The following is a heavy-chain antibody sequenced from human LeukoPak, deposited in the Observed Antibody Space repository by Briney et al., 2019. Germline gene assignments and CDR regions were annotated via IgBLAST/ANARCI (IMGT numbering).Heavy chain of an antibody. V-gene: IGHV1-46*01. CDR3: ARGGFTTMVRGVIITLDAFDI. Sequence: GASVKVSCKASGYSFTNYYLHWVRQAPGQGFEWMGIINPGGGTTTYAQKFQGRATMTRDTSTSTVYMELSSLRSEDTAVYYCARGGFTTMVRGVIITLDAFDIWGQGTMVTVSS. J-gene: IGHJ3*02. CDR1: GYSFTNYY. CDR2: INPGGGTT. D-gene: IGHD3-10*01.